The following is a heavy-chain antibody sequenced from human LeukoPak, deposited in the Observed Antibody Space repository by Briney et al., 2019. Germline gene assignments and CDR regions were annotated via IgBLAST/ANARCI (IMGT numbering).Heavy chain of an antibody. J-gene: IGHJ4*02. V-gene: IGHV1-2*02. Sequence: GASVKVSCKASGYTFTGYYMHWVRQAPGQGLEWMGWINPNSGGTNYAQKFQGRVTMTRDTSISTAYMELSRLRSDDTAVYYCARDPVVSYGLLDYWGQGTLVTVSS. CDR2: INPNSGGT. CDR3: ARDPVVSYGLLDY. D-gene: IGHD5-18*01. CDR1: GYTFTGYY.